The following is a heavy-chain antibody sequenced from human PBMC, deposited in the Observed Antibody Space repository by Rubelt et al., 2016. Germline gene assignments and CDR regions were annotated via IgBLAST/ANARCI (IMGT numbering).Heavy chain of an antibody. Sequence: VQLLESGGGSVQPGGSLRLSCAASGFTFSSYAMHWVRQAPGKGLEWVAVISYDGSNNYYADSVKGRFTIARDNSKKTLYLQMNSLRAEDTAVYYCARDGPEQWLVPEFDYWGQGTLVTVSS. CDR1: GFTFSSYA. V-gene: IGHV3-30*04. D-gene: IGHD6-19*01. J-gene: IGHJ4*02. CDR2: ISYDGSNN. CDR3: ARDGPEQWLVPEFDY.